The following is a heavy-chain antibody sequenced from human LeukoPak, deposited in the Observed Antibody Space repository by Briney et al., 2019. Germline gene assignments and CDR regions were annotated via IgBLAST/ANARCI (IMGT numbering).Heavy chain of an antibody. CDR2: IYHSGST. CDR1: GGSISSGGYS. V-gene: IGHV4-30-2*01. J-gene: IGHJ3*02. Sequence: SQTLSLTCAVSGGSISSGGYSWSWIRQPPGKGLEWIGYIYHSGSTYYNPSLKSRVTISVDRSKNQFSLKLSSVTAADTAVYYCARALSGSYSHDAFDIWGQGTMVTVSS. D-gene: IGHD1-26*01. CDR3: ARALSGSYSHDAFDI.